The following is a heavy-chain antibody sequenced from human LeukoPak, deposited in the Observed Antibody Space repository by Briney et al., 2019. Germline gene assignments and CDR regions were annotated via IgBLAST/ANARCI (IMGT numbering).Heavy chain of an antibody. J-gene: IGHJ5*02. CDR1: GFTFSDNG. Sequence: GRSLRLSCAASGFTFSDNGMHWVRQAPGKGLEWVAVVWCDGSNKFYADSVKGRFTISRDNSKNTVYLEMNSLRVEDTAVYYCARDWPNRIAAAGIWFDPWGQGTLVTVSS. V-gene: IGHV3-33*01. CDR3: ARDWPNRIAAAGIWFDP. CDR2: VWCDGSNK. D-gene: IGHD6-13*01.